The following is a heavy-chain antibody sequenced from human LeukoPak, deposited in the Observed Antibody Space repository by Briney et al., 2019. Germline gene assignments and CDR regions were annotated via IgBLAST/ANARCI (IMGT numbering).Heavy chain of an antibody. V-gene: IGHV1-46*01. J-gene: IGHJ4*02. Sequence: ASVKVSCKASGYTFTSYYMHWVRQAPGQGLEWMGIINPSGGSTGYAQKFQGRVTMTRDTSTSTVYMELSSLRSEDTAVYYCARDRGIAAAGTGYFDYWGQGTLVTVSS. D-gene: IGHD6-13*01. CDR3: ARDRGIAAAGTGYFDY. CDR2: INPSGGST. CDR1: GYTFTSYY.